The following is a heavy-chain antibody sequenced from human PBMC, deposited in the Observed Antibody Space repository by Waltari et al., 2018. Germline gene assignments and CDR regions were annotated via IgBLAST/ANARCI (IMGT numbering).Heavy chain of an antibody. J-gene: IGHJ3*02. CDR1: GGTFSSYA. V-gene: IGHV1-69*05. Sequence: QVQLVQSGAEVKKPGSSVKVSCKASGGTFSSYAISWVRLAPGQGLEWMGGSIPSFGEANDAQNVQGRVTITTDESTGTAYMELSSLRSEDTAVYYCARDRGYGSGGSGRLADAFDIWGQGTMVTVSS. D-gene: IGHD2-15*01. CDR2: SIPSFGEA. CDR3: ARDRGYGSGGSGRLADAFDI.